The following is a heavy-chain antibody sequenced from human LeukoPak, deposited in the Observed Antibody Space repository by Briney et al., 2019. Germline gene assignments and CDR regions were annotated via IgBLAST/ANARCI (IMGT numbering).Heavy chain of an antibody. CDR1: GYSFSSYW. J-gene: IGHJ4*02. V-gene: IGHV5-51*01. D-gene: IGHD3-10*01. Sequence: GESLKISCKGLGYSFSSYWNAWVRQRPGKGLEWMGIIYPGDSDIRYNPSFQGQVTISADKSISTAYLQWSSLKASDTAMYYCARQGDGGAGSFWPYWGQGTLVTVSS. CDR2: IYPGDSDI. CDR3: ARQGDGGAGSFWPY.